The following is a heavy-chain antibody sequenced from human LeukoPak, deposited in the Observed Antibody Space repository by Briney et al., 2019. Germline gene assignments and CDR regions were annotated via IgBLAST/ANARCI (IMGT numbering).Heavy chain of an antibody. Sequence: ASVKVSCKASGYTFTSYAMNWVRQAPGQGLEWMGWINTNTGNPTYAQGSTGRFVFSLDTSVSTAYLQISSLKAGDTAVYYCARRLAAAGTGGSDYWGQGTLVTVSS. CDR3: ARRLAAAGTGGSDY. J-gene: IGHJ4*02. V-gene: IGHV7-4-1*02. D-gene: IGHD6-13*01. CDR1: GYTFTSYA. CDR2: INTNTGNP.